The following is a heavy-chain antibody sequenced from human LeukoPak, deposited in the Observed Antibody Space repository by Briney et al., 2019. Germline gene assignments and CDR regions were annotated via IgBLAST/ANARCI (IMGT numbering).Heavy chain of an antibody. Sequence: ASVRVSCKTSGGTFSSYTISWVRQAPGQGLEWMGWISPYSGNTDYTERLQGRVTMTTDTSTTTAFMELRSLRSDGTAVYYCARTSGVSAAGSPYYFDYWGQGTLVTVSS. J-gene: IGHJ4*02. D-gene: IGHD6-13*01. CDR3: ARTSGVSAAGSPYYFDY. V-gene: IGHV1-18*01. CDR2: ISPYSGNT. CDR1: GGTFSSYT.